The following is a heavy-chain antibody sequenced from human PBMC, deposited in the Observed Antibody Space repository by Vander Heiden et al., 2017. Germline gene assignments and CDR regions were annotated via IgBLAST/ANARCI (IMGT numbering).Heavy chain of an antibody. CDR1: GFTFRRPV. D-gene: IGHD1-26*01. V-gene: IGHV3-23*01. J-gene: IGHJ4*02. CDR2: ISGSGDST. CDR3: AKQMWELTFEY. Sequence: EVQLLESGGGLVQPGGSLRLSCAAPGFTFRRPVMTWVRQAPGKGLEWVSAISGSGDSTYYADSVKGRFTISRDNSKNTLYLQMNSLRAEDTAVYYCAKQMWELTFEYWGQGTLVTVPS.